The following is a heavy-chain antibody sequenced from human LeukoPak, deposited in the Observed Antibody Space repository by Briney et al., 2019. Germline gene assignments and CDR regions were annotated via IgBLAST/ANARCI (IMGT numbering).Heavy chain of an antibody. V-gene: IGHV3-7*01. CDR3: ARDLPQTTVTTKSPGDY. CDR2: IKQDGSEK. J-gene: IGHJ4*02. D-gene: IGHD4-11*01. CDR1: GFTSSSYW. Sequence: GGSLRLSCAASGFTSSSYWMSWVRQAPGKGLEWVANIKQDGSEKYYVDSVKGRFTISRDNAKNSLYLQMNSLRAEDTAVYYCARDLPQTTVTTKSPGDYWGQGTLVTVSS.